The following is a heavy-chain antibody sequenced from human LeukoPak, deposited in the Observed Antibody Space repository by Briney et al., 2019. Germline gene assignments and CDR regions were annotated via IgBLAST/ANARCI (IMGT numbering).Heavy chain of an antibody. D-gene: IGHD5-18*01. CDR3: ARDQGDTATDY. Sequence: GGSLRLSCTASGFTLSSFGMHWVRQAPGKGLEWVAVISDDGSNRYYADSVKGRFTISRDNAKNSLYLQMNSLRAEDTAVYYCARDQGDTATDYWGQGTLVTVSP. CDR2: ISDDGSNR. CDR1: GFTLSSFG. J-gene: IGHJ4*02. V-gene: IGHV3-30*03.